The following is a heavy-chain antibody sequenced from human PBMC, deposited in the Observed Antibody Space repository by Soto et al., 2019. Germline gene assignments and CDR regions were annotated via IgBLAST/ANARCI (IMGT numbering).Heavy chain of an antibody. CDR2: IYYSGST. D-gene: IGHD3-10*01. CDR1: GGSISSGDYY. Sequence: SETLSLTCTVSGGSISSGDYYWSWIRQPPGKGLEWIGYIYYSGSTYYNPSLKSRVTISVDTSKNQFSLKLSSVTAADTAVYYCARDSGFLNWFDPWGQGTLATVSS. J-gene: IGHJ5*02. CDR3: ARDSGFLNWFDP. V-gene: IGHV4-30-4*01.